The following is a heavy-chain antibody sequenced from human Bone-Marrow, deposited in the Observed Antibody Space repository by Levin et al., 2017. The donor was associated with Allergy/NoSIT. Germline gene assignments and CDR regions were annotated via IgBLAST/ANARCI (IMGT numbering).Heavy chain of an antibody. J-gene: IGHJ3*02. CDR2: ISTYNGNT. CDR1: GYTFTNYG. D-gene: IGHD2-2*01. V-gene: IGHV1-18*01. CDR3: AREAPNIVVVPAGAFDI. Sequence: PLASVKVSCKASGYTFTNYGISWVRQAPGQGLRWMGWISTYNGNTNYAQKLQGRVTMTTDTSTSTAYMELRSLRSDDTAVYYCAREAPNIVVVPAGAFDIWGQGTMVTVSS.